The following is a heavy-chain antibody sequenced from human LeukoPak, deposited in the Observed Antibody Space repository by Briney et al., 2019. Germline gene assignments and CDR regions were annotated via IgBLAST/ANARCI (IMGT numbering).Heavy chain of an antibody. D-gene: IGHD3-10*01. CDR2: ISSSTTTI. V-gene: IGHV3-11*01. J-gene: IGHJ6*02. CDR3: ARGRYGSGSYYYYGMDV. CDR1: GFTFSDYY. Sequence: GGSLRLSCAASGFTFSDYYMSWVRQAPGKGLEWVSYISSSTTTIYYADSVNGRFTISRDNAKNSLSLQMNSLRAEDTAVYYCARGRYGSGSYYYYGMDVWGQGTTVTVSS.